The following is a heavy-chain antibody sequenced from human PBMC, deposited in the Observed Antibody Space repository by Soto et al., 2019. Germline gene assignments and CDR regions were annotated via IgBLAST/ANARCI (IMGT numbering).Heavy chain of an antibody. J-gene: IGHJ4*02. V-gene: IGHV3-64D*08. Sequence: GGSLRLSCSASGFTFSSYAMHWVRQAPGKGLEYVSAISSNGGSTYYADSVKGRFTISRDNSKNTLYLQMSSLRAEDTAVYYCVKDLGDQYGGGRFIQFDYWGQGTLVTVSS. CDR1: GFTFSSYA. CDR3: VKDLGDQYGGGRFIQFDY. CDR2: ISSNGGST. D-gene: IGHD2-15*01.